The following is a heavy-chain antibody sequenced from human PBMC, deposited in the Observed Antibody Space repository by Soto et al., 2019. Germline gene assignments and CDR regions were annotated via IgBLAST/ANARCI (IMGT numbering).Heavy chain of an antibody. CDR1: GYTFTGYG. D-gene: IGHD3-9*01. V-gene: IGHV1-18*01. J-gene: IGHJ4*02. CDR2: ISAYNGNT. CDR3: ARDYDILTGPRTGFDY. Sequence: ASVKVSCKASGYTFTGYGISWVRQAPGQGLEWMGWISAYNGNTNYAQKLQGRVTMTTDTSTSTAYMELRSLRSDDTAVYYCARDYDILTGPRTGFDYWGQGTLVTVSS.